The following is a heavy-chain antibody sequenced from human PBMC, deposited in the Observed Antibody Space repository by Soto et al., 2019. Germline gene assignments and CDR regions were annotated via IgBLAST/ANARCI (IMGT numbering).Heavy chain of an antibody. V-gene: IGHV3-21*01. CDR2: ISSSSSYI. J-gene: IGHJ5*02. CDR1: GFTFSSYS. CDR3: ARDDDYEANAIDL. Sequence: GGSLRLSCAASGFTFSSYSMNWVRQAPGKGLEWVSSISSSSSYIYYADSVKGRFTISRDNAKNSLYLQMNSLRAEDTAVYYCARDDDYEANAIDLWGQGTLVTVSS. D-gene: IGHD4-17*01.